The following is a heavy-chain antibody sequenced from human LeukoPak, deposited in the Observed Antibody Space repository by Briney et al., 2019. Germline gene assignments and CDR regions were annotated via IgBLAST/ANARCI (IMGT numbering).Heavy chain of an antibody. V-gene: IGHV1-8*03. J-gene: IGHJ3*02. CDR1: GYTFTSYD. CDR2: MNPNSGNT. D-gene: IGHD2-2*02. Sequence: ASVKVSCKASGYTFTSYDINWVRQATGQGLEWMGWMNPNSGNTGYAQKFQGRVTITRNTSISTAYMELSSLRSEDTAVYYCARDQRPRYCSSTSCYSPVLDAFDIWGQGTMVTVSS. CDR3: ARDQRPRYCSSTSCYSPVLDAFDI.